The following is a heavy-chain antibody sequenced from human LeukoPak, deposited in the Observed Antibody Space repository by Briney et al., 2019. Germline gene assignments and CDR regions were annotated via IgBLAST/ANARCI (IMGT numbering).Heavy chain of an antibody. CDR1: GGSFSGYY. J-gene: IGHJ4*02. CDR2: INHSGST. V-gene: IGHV4-34*01. D-gene: IGHD3-10*01. CDR3: ARHYYGSGSYSY. Sequence: SETLSLTCAVYGGSFSGYYWSWIRQPPGKGLEWIGEINHSGSTNYNPSLKSRVTISVDTSKNQFSLKLSSVTAADTAVYYCARHYYGSGSYSYWGQGTLVTVSS.